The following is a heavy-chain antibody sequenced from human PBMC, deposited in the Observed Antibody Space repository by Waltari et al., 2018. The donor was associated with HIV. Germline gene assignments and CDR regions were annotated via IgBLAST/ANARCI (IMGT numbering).Heavy chain of an antibody. CDR2: ISTSSSYI. Sequence: EVQLVVSGGGLVKPGGSLRLSCADSGFPFSDCYMYWVRQAPGKGLEWFSSISTSSSYIYYSDSVKGRFTISRDNAKNSLYLQMNSLRAEDTAVYYCARGGLGRYSSSWGTYWGQGTLVTVSS. CDR3: ARGGLGRYSSSWGTY. J-gene: IGHJ4*02. V-gene: IGHV3-21*01. CDR1: GFPFSDCY. D-gene: IGHD6-13*01.